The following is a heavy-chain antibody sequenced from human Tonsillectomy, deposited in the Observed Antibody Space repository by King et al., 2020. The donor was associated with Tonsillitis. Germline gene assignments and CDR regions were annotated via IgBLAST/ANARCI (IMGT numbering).Heavy chain of an antibody. CDR1: GFTFSSYA. V-gene: IGHV3-23*04. D-gene: IGHD6-13*01. Sequence: VQLVESGGGLVQPGGSLRLSCAASGFTFSSYAMSWVRQAPGKGLEWVSAISGSGGSTYYADSVKGRFTISRDNSKNTLYLQMNSLRAEDTAVYYCATKGIYRYHFSAPLDLWGRGTLVTVSS. CDR3: ATKGIYRYHFSAPLDL. J-gene: IGHJ2*01. CDR2: ISGSGGST.